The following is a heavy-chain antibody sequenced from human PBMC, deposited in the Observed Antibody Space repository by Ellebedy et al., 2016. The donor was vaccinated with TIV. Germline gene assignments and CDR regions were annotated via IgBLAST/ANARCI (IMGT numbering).Heavy chain of an antibody. V-gene: IGHV1-8*01. CDR2: MNPNSGNT. D-gene: IGHD6-13*01. CDR1: GYTFTSYD. Sequence: ASVKVSXXASGYTFTSYDINWVRQATGQGLEWVGWMNPNSGNTGYAQKFQDRVTMTRNTSITTAYMELSSLRSEDTAVYYCARDPQGSTSTGYNPYFPSYLDVWGTGTTVSVSS. J-gene: IGHJ6*03. CDR3: ARDPQGSTSTGYNPYFPSYLDV.